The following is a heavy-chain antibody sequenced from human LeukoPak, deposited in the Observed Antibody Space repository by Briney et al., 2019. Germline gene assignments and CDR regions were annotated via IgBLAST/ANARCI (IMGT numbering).Heavy chain of an antibody. V-gene: IGHV3-23*01. J-gene: IGHJ4*02. CDR1: GFTFSDYH. D-gene: IGHD3-22*01. Sequence: PGGSLRLSCAASGFTFSDYHMSWIRQAQGKGLEWVSGISDSGGGRTYYADSVKGRFTISRDNSKNTLYLQMNGLRAEDTAVYYCATYRRGYHDSSESYYFDYWGQGTLVTVSS. CDR3: ATYRRGYHDSSESYYFDY. CDR2: ISDSGGGRT.